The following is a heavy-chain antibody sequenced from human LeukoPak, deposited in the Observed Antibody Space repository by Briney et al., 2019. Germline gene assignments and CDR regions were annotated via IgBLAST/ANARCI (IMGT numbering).Heavy chain of an antibody. J-gene: IGHJ4*02. CDR2: IYPGDSDT. Sequence: PGESLKISCKGSGYSFTSYWIGWVRQMPGKGLEWMGIIYPGDSDTRYSPSFQGQVTISADKSISTAYLQWSSLKASDTAMYYCARLSPVRGVPISVGYFDYWGQGTLVTVSS. V-gene: IGHV5-51*01. CDR1: GYSFTSYW. D-gene: IGHD3-10*01. CDR3: ARLSPVRGVPISVGYFDY.